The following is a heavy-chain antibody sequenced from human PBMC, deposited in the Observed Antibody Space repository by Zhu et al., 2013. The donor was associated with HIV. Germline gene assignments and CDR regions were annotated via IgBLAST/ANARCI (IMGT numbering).Heavy chain of an antibody. V-gene: IGHV1-46*01. D-gene: IGHD3-3*01. CDR2: INPSGGRT. Sequence: QVQLVQSGAEVKKPGASVKVSCKASGYTFTSYNMHWVRQAPGQGLEWMGIINPSGGRTSYAQKFQGRVTMTRDTSTSTVYMDLSSLRSEDTAVYYCARGRTIFGVVILDFDYVGQGTLVTVSS. CDR1: GYTFTSYN. CDR3: ARGRTIFGVVILDFDY. J-gene: IGHJ4*02.